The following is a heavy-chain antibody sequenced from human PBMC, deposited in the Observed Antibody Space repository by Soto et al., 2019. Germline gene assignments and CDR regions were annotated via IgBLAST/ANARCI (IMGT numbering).Heavy chain of an antibody. Sequence: EVQLLESGGGLVQPGGSLRLSCAASGFTFSSYGMSWVRQAPGKGLEWVSGFCGGAGATLYADSVKGRFTVSRDNSKNKLFLQMNSLRADETAVYYCAKDRLSGSYHRYFDSWGQGTLVTVSS. CDR2: FCGGAGAT. V-gene: IGHV3-23*01. D-gene: IGHD1-26*01. CDR1: GFTFSSYG. CDR3: AKDRLSGSYHRYFDS. J-gene: IGHJ4*02.